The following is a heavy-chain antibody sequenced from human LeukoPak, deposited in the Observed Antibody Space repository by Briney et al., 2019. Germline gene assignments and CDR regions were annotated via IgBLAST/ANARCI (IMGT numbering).Heavy chain of an antibody. CDR2: INPDTGGT. D-gene: IGHD3-9*01. Sequence: ASVKVSCKASGGTFSSYAISWVRQAPGQGLEWVGWINPDTGGTNFAQKLQGRVTMTTDTSTSTAYMDLRSLRSDDTAVYYCARDQAATNTQVRFCLDWGQGTLVTVSS. J-gene: IGHJ4*02. CDR3: ARDQAATNTQVRFCLD. V-gene: IGHV1-18*01. CDR1: GGTFSSYA.